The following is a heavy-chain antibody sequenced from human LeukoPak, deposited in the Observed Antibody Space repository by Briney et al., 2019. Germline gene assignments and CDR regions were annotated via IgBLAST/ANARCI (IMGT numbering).Heavy chain of an antibody. D-gene: IGHD1-26*01. CDR3: ARVAVGATGGPVDY. V-gene: IGHV3-30-3*01. Sequence: PARSLRLSCAASGFTFSSYAMHWVRQAPGKGLEWVAVISYDGGNKYYADSVKGRFTISRDNSKNTLYLQMNSLRGDDTAVYYCARVAVGATGGPVDYWGQGTLVTVSS. CDR1: GFTFSSYA. J-gene: IGHJ4*02. CDR2: ISYDGGNK.